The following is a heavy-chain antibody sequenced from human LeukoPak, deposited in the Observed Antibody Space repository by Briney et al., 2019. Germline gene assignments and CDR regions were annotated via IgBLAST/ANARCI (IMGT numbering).Heavy chain of an antibody. CDR1: GFTFSSSA. CDR3: ARDSPDYGGKGFDY. V-gene: IGHV3-23*01. CDR2: ISNNGGYT. D-gene: IGHD4-23*01. Sequence: GGSLRLSCAASGFTFSSSAMSWVRQASGKGLEWVSAISNNGGYTYYADSVQGRFTISRDNSKSTLCLQMNSLRAEDTAIYYCARDSPDYGGKGFDYWGQGTLVTVSS. J-gene: IGHJ4*02.